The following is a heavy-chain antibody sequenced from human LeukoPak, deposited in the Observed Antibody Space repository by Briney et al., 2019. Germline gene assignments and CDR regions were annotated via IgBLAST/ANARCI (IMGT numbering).Heavy chain of an antibody. J-gene: IGHJ4*02. Sequence: PGGSLRLSCAASGFTVSSNYMSWVRQAPGKGLEWVSVIYSGGSTYYADSVKGRFTISRDNSKNTLYLQMNSLRAEDTAVYYCARDRMGTVTTPGEWDYWGQGTLVTVSS. V-gene: IGHV3-53*01. D-gene: IGHD4-17*01. CDR1: GFTVSSNY. CDR2: IYSGGST. CDR3: ARDRMGTVTTPGEWDY.